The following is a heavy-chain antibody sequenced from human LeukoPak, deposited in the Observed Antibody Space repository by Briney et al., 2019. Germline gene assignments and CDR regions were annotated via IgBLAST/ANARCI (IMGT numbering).Heavy chain of an antibody. CDR3: AKDLTSYLENWLDP. J-gene: IGHJ5*02. CDR2: ISSSGSTI. CDR1: GFTFSSYE. Sequence: PGGSLRLSCAASGFTFSSYEMNWVRQAPGKGLEWVSYISSSGSTIYYADSVKGRFTISRDDAKNSLYLQMNSLRAEDTAVYYCAKDLTSYLENWLDPWGQGTLVTVSS. V-gene: IGHV3-48*03.